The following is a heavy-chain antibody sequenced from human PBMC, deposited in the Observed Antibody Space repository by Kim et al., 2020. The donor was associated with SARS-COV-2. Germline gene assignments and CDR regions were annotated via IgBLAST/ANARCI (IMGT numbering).Heavy chain of an antibody. CDR2: ISYDGSNK. Sequence: GGSLRLSCAASGFTFSSYGMHWVRQAPGKGLEWVAVISYDGSNKYYADSVKGRFTISRDNSKNTLYLQMNSLRAEDTAVYYCAKAQPLLAAAYLDYWGQGTLVTVSS. J-gene: IGHJ4*02. CDR3: AKAQPLLAAAYLDY. CDR1: GFTFSSYG. D-gene: IGHD6-13*01. V-gene: IGHV3-30*18.